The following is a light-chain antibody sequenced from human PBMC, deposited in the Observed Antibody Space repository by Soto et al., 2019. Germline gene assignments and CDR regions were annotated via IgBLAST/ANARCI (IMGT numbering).Light chain of an antibody. V-gene: IGKV3-15*01. CDR3: QQYDNWPPA. J-gene: IGKJ1*01. Sequence: EILMTQSPATLYVSPGERGSLSCSASQSLKITLAWYQQKPGQAPSLLIYGSSTRANGIPARFSGSGSGTEFTLTISRLQSEDFAVYYCQQYDNWPPAFGQGTKVDIK. CDR2: GSS. CDR1: QSLKIT.